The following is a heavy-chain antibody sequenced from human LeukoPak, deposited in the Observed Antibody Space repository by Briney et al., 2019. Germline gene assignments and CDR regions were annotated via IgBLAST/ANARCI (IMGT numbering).Heavy chain of an antibody. D-gene: IGHD3-22*01. CDR3: ARGSDSRPFDY. J-gene: IGHJ4*02. CDR2: ISNTAANT. CDR1: GFTFSNFG. V-gene: IGHV3-23*01. Sequence: GGSLRLSCAASGFTFSNFGMGWVRQAPGRGLEWISTISNTAANTHYADSVKGRFTISRDNSKNTLYLQMNSLRAEDTAVYYCARGSDSRPFDYWGQGTLVTVSS.